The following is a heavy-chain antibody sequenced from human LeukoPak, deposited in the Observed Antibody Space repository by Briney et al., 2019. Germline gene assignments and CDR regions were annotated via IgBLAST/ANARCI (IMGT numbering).Heavy chain of an antibody. CDR3: ARVRYDFWSGYSNYYYYYYMDV. CDR2: ISSSGRTI. J-gene: IGHJ6*03. D-gene: IGHD3-3*01. V-gene: IGHV3-11*04. Sequence: GGSLRLSCAASGFTFSDYYMSWIRRAPGKGLEGVSYISSSGRTIYYADSVKGRFTISRDNAKNSLYLQMNSLRAEDTAVYYCARVRYDFWSGYSNYYYYYYMDVWGKGTTVTVSS. CDR1: GFTFSDYY.